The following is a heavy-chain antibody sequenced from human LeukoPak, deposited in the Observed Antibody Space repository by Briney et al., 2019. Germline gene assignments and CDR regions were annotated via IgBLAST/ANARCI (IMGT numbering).Heavy chain of an antibody. CDR3: ARWYYYDSRGNSIDYGMDV. V-gene: IGHV1-18*01. D-gene: IGHD3-22*01. Sequence: VASVKVSCKASGYTFTTYGINWVRQAPGQGLEWMGWISGYNGNTYYEQSLQGRVTMTADTSTSTAYMELRSLRSDDTAVYYCARWYYYDSRGNSIDYGMDVWGQGTTVTVSS. CDR1: GYTFTTYG. J-gene: IGHJ6*02. CDR2: ISGYNGNT.